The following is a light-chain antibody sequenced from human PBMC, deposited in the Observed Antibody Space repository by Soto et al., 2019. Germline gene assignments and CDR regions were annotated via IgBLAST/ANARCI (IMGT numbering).Light chain of an antibody. V-gene: IGLV2-8*01. CDR2: EVN. CDR3: SSYAGSSNV. J-gene: IGLJ1*01. CDR1: SSDVGGYNY. Sequence: QSALTQPPSASGSPGQSVAISCTGTSSDVGGYNYVSWYQQHPGKAPKLMIYEVNKRPSGVPDRFSGSKSGNTAFLTVSGLQAEDEADYYCSSYAGSSNVFGTGTKV.